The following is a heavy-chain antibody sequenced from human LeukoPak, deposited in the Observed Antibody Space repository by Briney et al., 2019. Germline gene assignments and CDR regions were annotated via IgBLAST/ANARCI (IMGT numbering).Heavy chain of an antibody. Sequence: GGSLRLACAVSGFTLDDESMDSVRQAPGNGLEWDSGISWDGSNIGYADSVKSRFTTSRKNANNPLYLQMTSLNAEDTALYYCAKQMEIVAYTGSLDYWGQGTLVTVSS. CDR2: ISWDGSNI. CDR1: GFTLDDES. D-gene: IGHD5-12*01. J-gene: IGHJ4*02. CDR3: AKQMEIVAYTGSLDY. V-gene: IGHV3-9*01.